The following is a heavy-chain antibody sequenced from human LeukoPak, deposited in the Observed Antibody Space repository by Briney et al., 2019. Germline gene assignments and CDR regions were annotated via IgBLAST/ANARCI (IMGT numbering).Heavy chain of an antibody. CDR3: ARDYDILTGPLDI. D-gene: IGHD3-9*01. Sequence: ASVKVSCKASGYTFTSYAIHWVRQAPGQRLEWMGWISAYNGNTNYAQKLQGRVTMTTDTSTSTAYMELRSLRSDDTAVYYCARDYDILTGPLDIWGQGTMVTVSS. J-gene: IGHJ3*02. CDR2: ISAYNGNT. V-gene: IGHV1-18*01. CDR1: GYTFTSYA.